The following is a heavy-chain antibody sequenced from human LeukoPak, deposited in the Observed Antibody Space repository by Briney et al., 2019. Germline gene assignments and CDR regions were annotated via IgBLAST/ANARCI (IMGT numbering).Heavy chain of an antibody. Sequence: SETLSLTCTVSGGSISSYYWSWIRQPAGKGLEWIGRIYTSGSTNYNPSLKSRVTMSVDTSKNQFSLKLTSVTAADTAVYYCARDRAVAGRENWFDPWGQGTLVTVSS. CDR3: ARDRAVAGRENWFDP. D-gene: IGHD6-19*01. V-gene: IGHV4-4*07. CDR1: GGSISSYY. CDR2: IYTSGST. J-gene: IGHJ5*02.